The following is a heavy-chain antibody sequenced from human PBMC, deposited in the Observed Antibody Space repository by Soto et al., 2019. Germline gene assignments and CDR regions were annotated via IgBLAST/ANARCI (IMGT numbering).Heavy chain of an antibody. CDR2: ISTTSSHI. CDR1: GFTFSVHS. CDR3: VIWFYDNSGYLDS. V-gene: IGHV3-21*01. Sequence: GGSLRLSCVASGFTFSVHSMNWVRQAPGKGLQWVSSISTTSSHIYYADSVRGRFTIARDNAKNSLYLQMNNLSAEETAVYYCVIWFYDNSGYLDSWGQGTLVTVSS. J-gene: IGHJ4*02. D-gene: IGHD3-22*01.